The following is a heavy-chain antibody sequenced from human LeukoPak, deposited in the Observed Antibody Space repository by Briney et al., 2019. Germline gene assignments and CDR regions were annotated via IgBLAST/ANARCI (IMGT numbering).Heavy chain of an antibody. V-gene: IGHV1-2*02. CDR3: ARVSRYCSSTSCRILDY. J-gene: IGHJ4*02. Sequence: ASVKVSXKASGYTFTGYYMHWVRQAPGQGLEWMGWINPNSGGTNYAQKFQGRVTMTRDTSISTAYMELSRLRSDDTAVYYCARVSRYCSSTSCRILDYWGQGTLVTVSS. D-gene: IGHD2-2*01. CDR1: GYTFTGYY. CDR2: INPNSGGT.